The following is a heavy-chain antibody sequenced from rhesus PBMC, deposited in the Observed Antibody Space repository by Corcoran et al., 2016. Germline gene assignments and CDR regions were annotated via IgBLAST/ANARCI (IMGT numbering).Heavy chain of an antibody. CDR3: AKEGVAAAAYYGLDS. CDR1: GFTFSSYW. CDR2: INRGGGST. V-gene: IGHV3S42*01. D-gene: IGHD6-31*01. J-gene: IGHJ6*01. Sequence: EVQLVESGGGLAKPGGSLRLSCAASGFTFSSYWMNWVRQTPGKGLDWISNINRGGGSTYSADSVKGRFTISRDNSKNTLALQMNSLRPEDTAVYYCAKEGVAAAAYYGLDSWGQGVVVTVSS.